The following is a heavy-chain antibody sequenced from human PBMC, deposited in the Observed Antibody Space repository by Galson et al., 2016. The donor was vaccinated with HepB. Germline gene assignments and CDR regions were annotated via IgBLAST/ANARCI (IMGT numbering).Heavy chain of an antibody. D-gene: IGHD3-10*01. J-gene: IGHJ4*02. V-gene: IGHV4-30-2*01. CDR1: GDSISSGTFS. CDR3: ARRGVATMKRGFDF. Sequence: TLSLTCAVSGDSISSGTFSWSWIRQPPGKGLEWIGYIYHSGNTYYNPSLRSRVSISVDRSKNRFSLRLGSVTAADTAVYYCARRGVATMKRGFDFWGQGTLVTVSS. CDR2: IYHSGNT.